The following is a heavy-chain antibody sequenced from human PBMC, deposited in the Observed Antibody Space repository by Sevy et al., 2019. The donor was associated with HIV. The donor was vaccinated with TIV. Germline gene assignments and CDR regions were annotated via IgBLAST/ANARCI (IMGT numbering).Heavy chain of an antibody. J-gene: IGHJ4*02. CDR1: GYTLSDLS. V-gene: IGHV1-24*01. D-gene: IGHD3-22*01. CDR3: ATLEYFYDTSGYSSGDY. Sequence: ASVKVSCKVSGYTLSDLSMYWVRQAPGKGLEWMGGFDPEDGERIYAQMFQGRVTMTEDTSTDTAYMELSSLRSEDTAVYYCATLEYFYDTSGYSSGDYWGQGTLVTVSS. CDR2: FDPEDGER.